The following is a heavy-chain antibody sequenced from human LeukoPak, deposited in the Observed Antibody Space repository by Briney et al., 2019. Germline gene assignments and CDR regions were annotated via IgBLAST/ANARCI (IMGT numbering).Heavy chain of an antibody. D-gene: IGHD1-26*01. J-gene: IGHJ2*01. CDR2: ISSSSSTI. V-gene: IGHV3-48*04. Sequence: GGSLRLSCAASGFTFSSYSMNWVRQAPGKGLEWVSYISSSSSTIYYADSVKGRFTISRDNAKNSLYLQMNSLRAEDTAVYYCARVGIVGATPITWYFDLWGRGTLVTASS. CDR3: ARVGIVGATPITWYFDL. CDR1: GFTFSSYS.